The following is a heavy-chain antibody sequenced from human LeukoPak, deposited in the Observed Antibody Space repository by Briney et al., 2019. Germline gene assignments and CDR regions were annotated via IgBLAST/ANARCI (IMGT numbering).Heavy chain of an antibody. CDR2: IKQDGSEK. CDR1: GFTVSSFR. D-gene: IGHD4-23*01. Sequence: GGSLRLSCAASGFTVSSFRMSWVRQAPGNGLEWVANIKQDGSEKYYVDSVKGRFTISRDKPTNSLYLQMKTQRAEDTAVYYCARAVIRLYSDAFDIWGPGTMVTVSS. V-gene: IGHV3-7*01. J-gene: IGHJ3*02. CDR3: ARAVIRLYSDAFDI.